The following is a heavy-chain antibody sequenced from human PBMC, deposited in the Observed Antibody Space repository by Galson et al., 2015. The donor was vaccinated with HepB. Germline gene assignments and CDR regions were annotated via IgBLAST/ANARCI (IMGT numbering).Heavy chain of an antibody. D-gene: IGHD3-10*01. V-gene: IGHV1-46*01. Sequence: CKASGHTFSNYYMHWVRQAPGQGLEWMGIINPSGGSTSYAQKFQGRVTMTRDTSTSTVYMELSSLRSEDTAVYYCARVGRMARGKYWFDPWGQGILVTVSS. CDR1: GHTFSNYY. CDR2: INPSGGST. CDR3: ARVGRMARGKYWFDP. J-gene: IGHJ5*02.